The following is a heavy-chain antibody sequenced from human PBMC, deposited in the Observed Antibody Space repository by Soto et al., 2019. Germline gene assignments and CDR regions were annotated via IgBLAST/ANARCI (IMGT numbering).Heavy chain of an antibody. CDR2: IIPIFGTA. CDR3: ARDQXSRFGVVTLHYYYGMDV. Sequence: SVKVSCKASGGTFSSYAISWVRQAPGQGLEWMGGIIPIFGTANYAQKFQGRVTITADESTSTAYMELSSLRSEDTAVYYCARDQXSRFGVVTLHYYYGMDVWGQGTTVTVSS. J-gene: IGHJ6*02. D-gene: IGHD3-3*01. CDR1: GGTFSSYA. V-gene: IGHV1-69*13.